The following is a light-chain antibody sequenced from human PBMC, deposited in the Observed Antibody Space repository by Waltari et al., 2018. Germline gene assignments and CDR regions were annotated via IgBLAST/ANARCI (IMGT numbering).Light chain of an antibody. J-gene: IGKJ1*01. V-gene: IGKV1-39*01. CDR1: QNINKF. CDR3: QQSNCSPQT. CDR2: GAS. Sequence: DIQMTQSPSSLSASVGDRVTMTCRASQNINKFLNWYQQKVGKAPNLLIYGASSLQSGVSSRFSGSGSGTDFTLTITSLQPEDFATYYCQQSNCSPQTFGQGTKVEIK.